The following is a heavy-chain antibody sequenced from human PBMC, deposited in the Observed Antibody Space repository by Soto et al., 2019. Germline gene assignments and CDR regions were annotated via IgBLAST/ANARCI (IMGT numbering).Heavy chain of an antibody. V-gene: IGHV3-33*01. CDR3: ARDLGYYDSSGYLDY. D-gene: IGHD3-22*01. Sequence: LRLSCAASGFTFSSYGMHWVRQAPGKGLEWVAVIWYDGSNKYYADSVKGRFTISRDNSKNTLYLQMNSLRAEDTAVYYCARDLGYYDSSGYLDYWGQGTLVTVSS. CDR2: IWYDGSNK. J-gene: IGHJ4*02. CDR1: GFTFSSYG.